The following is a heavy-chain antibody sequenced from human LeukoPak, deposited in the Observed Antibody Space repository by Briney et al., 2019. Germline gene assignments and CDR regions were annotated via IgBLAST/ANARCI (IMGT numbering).Heavy chain of an antibody. D-gene: IGHD1-14*01. J-gene: IGHJ6*03. V-gene: IGHV4-34*01. CDR3: ARGRDRVVGYYYYYMDV. Sequence: KTSETLSLTCAVYGGSFSGYYWSWIRQPPGKGLEWIGEINHSGSTNYNPSLKSRVTISVDTSKNQFSLKLSSVTAADTAVYYCARGRDRVVGYYYYYMDVWGKGTTVTVSS. CDR2: INHSGST. CDR1: GGSFSGYY.